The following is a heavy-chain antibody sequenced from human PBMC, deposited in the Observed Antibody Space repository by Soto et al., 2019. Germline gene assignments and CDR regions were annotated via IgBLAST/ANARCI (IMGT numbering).Heavy chain of an antibody. D-gene: IGHD1-20*01. CDR3: ARTNWNANWFDP. CDR1: GGSVSSYY. J-gene: IGHJ5*02. Sequence: QVQLQESGPGLVKPSETLSLTCTVSGGSVSSYYWNWIRQPPGKGLEWIGYVYYRGRATYNPSLRSRVTISVDTAKDQFSLKLRSVTAADTAVYYCARTNWNANWFDPWGQGTLVTVSS. V-gene: IGHV4-59*02. CDR2: VYYRGRA.